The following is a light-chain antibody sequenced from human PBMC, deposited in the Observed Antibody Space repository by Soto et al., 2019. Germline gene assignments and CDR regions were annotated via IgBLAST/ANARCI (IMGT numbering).Light chain of an antibody. Sequence: IVVTLSPCTLSLSPWERATLSCMASQSVSNNYLAWYQQKPGQAPRLLIYGASNRATGIPDRFSGSGSGTDFTLTISRLEPEDFAVYYCQQYGSSGPFGQVSKVDIK. CDR1: QSVSNNY. J-gene: IGKJ1*01. CDR3: QQYGSSGP. V-gene: IGKV3-20*01. CDR2: GAS.